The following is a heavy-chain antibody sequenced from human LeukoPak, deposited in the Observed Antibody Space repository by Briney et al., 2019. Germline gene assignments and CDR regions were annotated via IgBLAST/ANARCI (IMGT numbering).Heavy chain of an antibody. V-gene: IGHV4-59*11. CDR2: IYYSGSS. J-gene: IGHJ4*02. Sequence: SETLSLTCTVSGGSISSHYWSWIRQPPGKGLEWIGYIYYSGSSNYNPSLKSRVTISVDTSKNQFSLKLSSVTAADTAVYYCARGTVTRTKFDYWGQGTLVTVSS. CDR1: GGSISSHY. D-gene: IGHD4-11*01. CDR3: ARGTVTRTKFDY.